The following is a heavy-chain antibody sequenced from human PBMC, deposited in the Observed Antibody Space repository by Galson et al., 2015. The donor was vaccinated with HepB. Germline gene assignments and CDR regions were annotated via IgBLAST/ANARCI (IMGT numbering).Heavy chain of an antibody. V-gene: IGHV1-18*01. J-gene: IGHJ5*02. Sequence: SVKVSCKASGYKLTNYGINWVRQAPGQGLEWMGWINSYNGNTNYAQKFQGRVTMTTDTSTNTAYMELRSLRSDDTATYYCARDHTVTTRNWFDPWGQGTLVTVSS. D-gene: IGHD4-17*01. CDR2: INSYNGNT. CDR3: ARDHTVTTRNWFDP. CDR1: GYKLTNYG.